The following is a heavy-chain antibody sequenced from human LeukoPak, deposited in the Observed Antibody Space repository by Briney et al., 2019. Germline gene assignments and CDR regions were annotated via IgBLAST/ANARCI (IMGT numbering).Heavy chain of an antibody. Sequence: AGSLRLSCAASGFTISSYALSWVRQAPGQGLEWVSAIIVSGGSTYYADSVRGRFTISRDNSKDSLYLQRISPRAADTAVYYCAKDQDIVGATFDYWGQGTLVTVSS. J-gene: IGHJ4*02. CDR2: IIVSGGST. CDR3: AKDQDIVGATFDY. V-gene: IGHV3-23*01. CDR1: GFTISSYA. D-gene: IGHD1-26*01.